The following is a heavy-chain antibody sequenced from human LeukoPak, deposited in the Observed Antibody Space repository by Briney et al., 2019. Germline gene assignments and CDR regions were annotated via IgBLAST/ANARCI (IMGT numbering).Heavy chain of an antibody. D-gene: IGHD2-2*01. CDR2: IYYSGST. CDR3: ARVSEDYCSSTSCYYFDY. J-gene: IGHJ4*02. Sequence: PSETLSLTCTVSGGSISSGDYYWSWIRQPPGKGVEWIGHIYYSGSTYYNPSLKSRVTISVDTSKNQFSLKLSSVTAADTAVYYCARVSEDYCSSTSCYYFDYWGQGTLVTVSS. CDR1: GGSISSGDYY. V-gene: IGHV4-30-4*01.